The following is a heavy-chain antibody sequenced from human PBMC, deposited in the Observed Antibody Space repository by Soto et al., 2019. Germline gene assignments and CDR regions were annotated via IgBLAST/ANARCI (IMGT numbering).Heavy chain of an antibody. D-gene: IGHD3-22*01. J-gene: IGHJ6*02. V-gene: IGHV4-39*01. CDR3: ASMIVVAKRWYYGMDV. CDR2: IYYSGST. Sequence: QLQLQESGPGLVKPSETLSLTCTVSGGSISSSSYYWGWIRQPPGKGLEWIGSIYYSGSTYYNPSLKSRVTISVDTSKNQFSLKLSSVTAADTAVYYCASMIVVAKRWYYGMDVWGQGTTVTVSS. CDR1: GGSISSSSYY.